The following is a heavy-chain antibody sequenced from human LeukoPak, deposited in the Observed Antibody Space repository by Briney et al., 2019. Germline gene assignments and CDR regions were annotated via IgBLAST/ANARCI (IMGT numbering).Heavy chain of an antibody. CDR1: GFTFSSYA. D-gene: IGHD2-2*01. CDR2: ISGSGGST. CDR3: AKRNSRYQLEY. J-gene: IGHJ4*02. V-gene: IGHV3-23*01. Sequence: GRSLRLSCAASGFTFSSYAMSWVRQAPGKGLEWVSAISGSGGSTYYADSVKGRFTISRDNSKNTLYLQMNSLRAEDTAVYYCAKRNSRYQLEYWGQGTLVTVSS.